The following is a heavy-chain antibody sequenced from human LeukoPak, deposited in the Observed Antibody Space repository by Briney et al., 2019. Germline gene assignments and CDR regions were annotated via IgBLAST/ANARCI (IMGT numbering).Heavy chain of an antibody. J-gene: IGHJ4*02. CDR3: ATETTSDFDYFDY. V-gene: IGHV4-34*01. CDR1: GGSFSGYY. CDR2: INHSGST. Sequence: PSETLSLTCAVYGGSFSGYYWSWIRQPPGKGREWIGEINHSGSTNYNPSLKSRVTISVDTSKNQSSLKLSSVTAADPAVYYCATETTSDFDYFDYWGQGTLVTVSS. D-gene: IGHD3/OR15-3a*01.